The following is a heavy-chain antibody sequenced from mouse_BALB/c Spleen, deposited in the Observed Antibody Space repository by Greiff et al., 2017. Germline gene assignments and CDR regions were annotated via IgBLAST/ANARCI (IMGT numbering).Heavy chain of an antibody. J-gene: IGHJ3*01. D-gene: IGHD2-10*01. CDR1: GYSITSDYA. CDR3: ARSGTYYGNSWFAY. V-gene: IGHV3-2*02. Sequence: EVQLQESGPGLVKPSQSLSLTCTVTGYSITSDYAWNWIRQFPGNKLEWMGYISYSGSTSYNPSLKSRISITRDTSKNQFFLQLNSVTTEDTATYYCARSGTYYGNSWFAYWGQGTLVTVSA. CDR2: ISYSGST.